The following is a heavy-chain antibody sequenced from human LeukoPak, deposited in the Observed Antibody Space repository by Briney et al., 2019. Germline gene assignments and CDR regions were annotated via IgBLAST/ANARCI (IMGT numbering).Heavy chain of an antibody. CDR2: IKTTADGGTA. V-gene: IGHV3-15*01. CDR3: SHFRVATSDWLDP. CDR1: GFTFTYAW. J-gene: IGHJ5*02. Sequence: GGSLRLSCAASGFTFTYAWMSWVRQAPGKGLEWVGRIKTTADGGTAAYAAPLKGRFTISRDDSKNTLYLQMNGLNTEDTGVYYCSHFRVATSDWLDPWGQGTLVTVSS. D-gene: IGHD5-12*01.